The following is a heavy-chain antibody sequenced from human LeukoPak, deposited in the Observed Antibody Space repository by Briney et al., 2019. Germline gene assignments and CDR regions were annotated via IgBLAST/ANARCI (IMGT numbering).Heavy chain of an antibody. D-gene: IGHD2-21*01. CDR1: GFTFSNYD. Sequence: GGSLRLSCAASGFTFSNYDMTWVRQAPGKGLEWVSSISSSSAYIHYADSVKGRFTISRDNPKNSLYLQMNSLRAEDTAIYYCARVWWSPRAFDIWGQGTMVTVRS. J-gene: IGHJ3*02. CDR2: ISSSSAYI. CDR3: ARVWWSPRAFDI. V-gene: IGHV3-21*01.